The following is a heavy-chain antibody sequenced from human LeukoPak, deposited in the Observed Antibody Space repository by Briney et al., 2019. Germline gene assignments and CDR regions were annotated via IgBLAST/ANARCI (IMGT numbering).Heavy chain of an antibody. CDR3: ARDRGMATITEWFDP. D-gene: IGHD5-24*01. Sequence: ASVKVSCTASGYTFTSYYMHWVRQAPGQGLEWMGIINPSGGSTSYAQKFQGRVTMTRDTSTSTVYMELSSLRSEDTAVYYCARDRGMATITEWFDPWGQGTLVTVSS. J-gene: IGHJ5*02. CDR1: GYTFTSYY. CDR2: INPSGGST. V-gene: IGHV1-46*01.